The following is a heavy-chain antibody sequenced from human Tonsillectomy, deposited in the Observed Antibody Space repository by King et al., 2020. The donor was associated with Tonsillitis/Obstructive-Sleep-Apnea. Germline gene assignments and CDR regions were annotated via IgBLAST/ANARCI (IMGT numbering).Heavy chain of an antibody. V-gene: IGHV3-64*05. CDR3: VKGTSGEFYYYYMDV. CDR2: LNANGGST. CDR1: GFTFSSYA. D-gene: IGHD3-10*01. J-gene: IGHJ6*03. Sequence: VQLVESGGGLVQPGGSLRLSCSASGFTFSSYALHWVRQAPGKGLEYVSALNANGGSTCYADSVKGRFTISRDNSNSTVYVQMSSLRAEDTAVYYCVKGTSGEFYYYYMDVWGKGTTVTVSS.